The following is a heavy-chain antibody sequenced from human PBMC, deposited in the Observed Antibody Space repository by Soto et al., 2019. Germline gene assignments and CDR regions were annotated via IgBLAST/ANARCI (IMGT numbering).Heavy chain of an antibody. J-gene: IGHJ1*01. D-gene: IGHD2-21*02. CDR2: FDPEDGET. V-gene: IGHV1-24*01. CDR3: ATEYCGGDCYRYFQH. Sequence: ASVKVSCKVSGYTLTELSMHWVRQAPGKWLEWMGGFDPEDGETIYAQKFQGRVTMTEDTSTDTAYMELSSLRSEDTAVYYCATEYCGGDCYRYFQHWGQGTLVTVSS. CDR1: GYTLTELS.